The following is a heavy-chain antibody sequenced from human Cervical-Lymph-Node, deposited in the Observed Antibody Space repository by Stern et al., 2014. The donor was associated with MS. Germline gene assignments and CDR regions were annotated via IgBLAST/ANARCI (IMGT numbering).Heavy chain of an antibody. J-gene: IGHJ6*02. CDR3: ARGTTMVSFYYGMDV. V-gene: IGHV3-64*01. CDR1: GFTLSDYA. Sequence: GPLMQSGGGLVQPGGSLRLSCVAPGFTLSDYAIDLVRQAPGQGLENISRISSNGGSTYYANSVRGRFTISRDKSKNTLYLQMGSLRAEDMALYYCARGTTMVSFYYGMDVWGQGTTVIVSS. D-gene: IGHD5-18*01. CDR2: ISSNGGST.